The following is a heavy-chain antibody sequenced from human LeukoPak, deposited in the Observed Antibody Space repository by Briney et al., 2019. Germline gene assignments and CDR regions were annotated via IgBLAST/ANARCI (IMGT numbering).Heavy chain of an antibody. V-gene: IGHV2-70*11. CDR3: ARTSSGYDFYYFDY. Sequence: SGPALVKPTQPLTLTCTFSGFSLSTSGMCVSWIRQPPVKALEWLARIDWDDDKYYSTSLKTRLTISKDTSKNQVVLTMTNMDPVDTATYYCARTSSGYDFYYFDYWGQGTLVTVSS. J-gene: IGHJ4*02. CDR1: GFSLSTSGMC. D-gene: IGHD5-12*01. CDR2: IDWDDDK.